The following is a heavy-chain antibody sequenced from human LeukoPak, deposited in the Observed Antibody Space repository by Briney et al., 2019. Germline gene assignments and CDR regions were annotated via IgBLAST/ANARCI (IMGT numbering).Heavy chain of an antibody. J-gene: IGHJ4*02. V-gene: IGHV3-21*01. D-gene: IGHD6-13*01. CDR1: GFTFDDYA. CDR2: ISTSSIYI. Sequence: PGRSLRLSCAASGFTFDDYAMHWVRQAPGKGLEWVSSISTSSIYIYYADSVKGRFTISRDNAKNSLYLQMNRLRAEDTAVYYCARAGPSSSWHQFDYWGQGTLVTVSS. CDR3: ARAGPSSSWHQFDY.